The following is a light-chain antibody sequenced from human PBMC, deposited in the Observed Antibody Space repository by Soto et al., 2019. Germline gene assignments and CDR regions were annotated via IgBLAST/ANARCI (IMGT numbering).Light chain of an antibody. V-gene: IGLV6-57*01. CDR1: SGSVASYS. CDR3: QSYDSSNLVV. CDR2: END. Sequence: NFMLTQPHSVSASPGKTVTISCTRSSGSVASYSVQWYQQRPGSSPTTVINENDQRPSGVPDRFSGSIDSSSNSASLTVSGLKTEDEADYYCQSYDSSNLVVFGGGTKLTVL. J-gene: IGLJ2*01.